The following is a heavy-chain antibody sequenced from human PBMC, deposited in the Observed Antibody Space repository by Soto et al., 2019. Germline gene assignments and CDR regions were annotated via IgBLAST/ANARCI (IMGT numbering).Heavy chain of an antibody. CDR3: GIGRYDSSYVYYGMDV. V-gene: IGHV1-69*02. CDR1: GDTFSSYT. D-gene: IGHD3-22*01. CDR2: IIPVLAIT. Sequence: QVQLVQSGAEVKKPGSSVKVSCKASGDTFSSYTISWVRQAPGQGLELMGRIIPVLAITNYARKLQGRVTITADKSTSTVYMALSSLRSEDTAMYYCGIGRYDSSYVYYGMDVWGQGPRVTVSS. J-gene: IGHJ6*02.